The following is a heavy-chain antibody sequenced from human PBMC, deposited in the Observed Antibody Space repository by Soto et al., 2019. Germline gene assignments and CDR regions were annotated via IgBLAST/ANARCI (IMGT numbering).Heavy chain of an antibody. V-gene: IGHV4-39*02. CDR3: AREGGYVDY. Sequence: PSETLSLTCTVSGGLIRSSSHYWGWIRQSPGTGLEWIGSIDESGDSYYNPSLKSRVTIFVDTSKNQFSLKLISVTGADSAIYYCAREGGYVDYWGQGTLVTVSS. J-gene: IGHJ4*02. CDR1: GGLIRSSSHY. CDR2: IDESGDS. D-gene: IGHD1-1*01.